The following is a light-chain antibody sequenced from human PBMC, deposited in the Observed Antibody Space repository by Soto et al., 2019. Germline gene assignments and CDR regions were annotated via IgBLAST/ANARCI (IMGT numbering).Light chain of an antibody. CDR2: DSS. CDR3: QQRNTWPPPT. CDR1: QSISNS. V-gene: IGKV3-11*01. Sequence: EIVLTQSPVTLSLSPGERATLSCRASQSISNSLAWYQEKPGQAPRLLIYDSSNRATGIPPRFSGSGSGTDCTLTISSLEPEDFAVYYCQQRNTWPPPTFGGGARVEI. J-gene: IGKJ4*01.